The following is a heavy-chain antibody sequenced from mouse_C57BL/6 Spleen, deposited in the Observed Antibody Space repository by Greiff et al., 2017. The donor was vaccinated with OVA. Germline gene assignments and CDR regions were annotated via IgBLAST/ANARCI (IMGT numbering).Heavy chain of an antibody. J-gene: IGHJ3*01. CDR2: ISSGSSTI. Sequence: EVMLVESGGGLVKPGGSLKLSCAASGFTFSDYGMHWVRQAPEKGLEWVAYISSGSSTIYYADTVKGRFTISRDNANNTLFLQMTSLRSEDTAMYYCAVYYSNYLFAYWGQGTLVTVSA. CDR1: GFTFSDYG. D-gene: IGHD2-5*01. V-gene: IGHV5-17*01. CDR3: AVYYSNYLFAY.